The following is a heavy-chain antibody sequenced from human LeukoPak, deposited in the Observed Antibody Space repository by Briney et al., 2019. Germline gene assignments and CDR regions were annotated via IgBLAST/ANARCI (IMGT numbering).Heavy chain of an antibody. CDR1: GYTFTGYY. CDR2: INPNSGGT. CDR3: ARDLGCSSTSCYVPNWFDP. Sequence: ASVKVSCKASGYTFTGYYMHWVRQAPGQGLEWMGWINPNSGGTNYAQKFQGRVTITRDTSISTAYMELSRLRSDDTAVYYCARDLGCSSTSCYVPNWFDPWGQGTLVTVSS. V-gene: IGHV1-2*02. D-gene: IGHD2-2*01. J-gene: IGHJ5*02.